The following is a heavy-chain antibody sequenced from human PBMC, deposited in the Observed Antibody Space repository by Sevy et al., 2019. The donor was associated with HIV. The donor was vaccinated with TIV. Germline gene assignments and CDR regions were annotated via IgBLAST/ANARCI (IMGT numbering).Heavy chain of an antibody. CDR2: ISFYGTDK. Sequence: GGSLRLSCAASGFTFSSYPMHWVRQAPGKGLEWVSFISFYGTDKYYADSVKGRFTITRDNSKNTLFLQMNSLRAEDTAFYYCVRETTMLPRGAFDFWGQGTMVTVSS. CDR1: GFTFSSYP. V-gene: IGHV3-30-3*01. D-gene: IGHD3-10*01. J-gene: IGHJ3*01. CDR3: VRETTMLPRGAFDF.